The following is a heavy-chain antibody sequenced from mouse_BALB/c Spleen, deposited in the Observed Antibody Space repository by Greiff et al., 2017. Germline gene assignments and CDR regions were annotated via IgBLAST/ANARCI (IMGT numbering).Heavy chain of an antibody. CDR1: GFTFSDYY. D-gene: IGHD2-14*01. J-gene: IGHJ2*01. V-gene: IGHV5-4*02. Sequence: EVQRVESGGGLVKPGGSLKLSCAASGFTFSDYYMYWVRQTPEKRLEWVATISDGGSYTYYPDSVKGRFTISRDNAKNNLYLQMSSLKSEDTAMYYCASGYYRYDGGYCDYWGQGTTLTVSA. CDR2: ISDGGSYT. CDR3: ASGYYRYDGGYCDY.